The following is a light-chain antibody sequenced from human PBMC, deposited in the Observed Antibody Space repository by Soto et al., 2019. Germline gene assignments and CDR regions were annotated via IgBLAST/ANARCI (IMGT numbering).Light chain of an antibody. CDR2: NVS. V-gene: IGLV2-14*01. J-gene: IGLJ1*01. Sequence: QSALTQPRSVSGSPGQSVTISCTGTSSDVGGYNYVSWYQQHPGKAPKLIICNVSERPSGVSNRFSGSKSGNTASLTIAGLQAEDEADYYCNSYTSSRTYVFGTGTKVTVL. CDR1: SSDVGGYNY. CDR3: NSYTSSRTYV.